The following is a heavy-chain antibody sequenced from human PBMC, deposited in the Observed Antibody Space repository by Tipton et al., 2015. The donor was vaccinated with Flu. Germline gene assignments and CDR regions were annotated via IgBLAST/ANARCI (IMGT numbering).Heavy chain of an antibody. CDR3: ARVVPSGSSTGVFDS. CDR2: IIPILGIA. J-gene: IGHJ4*02. D-gene: IGHD1-26*01. Sequence: QLVQSGAEVKKPGSSVKVSCKASGGTFSSYAISWVRQAPGQGLEWMGRIIPILGIANYAQKFQGRVTITADKSTSTAYMELSSLRSEDTAVYSCARVVPSGSSTGVFDSWGQGTLVTVSS. V-gene: IGHV1-69*09. CDR1: GGTFSSYA.